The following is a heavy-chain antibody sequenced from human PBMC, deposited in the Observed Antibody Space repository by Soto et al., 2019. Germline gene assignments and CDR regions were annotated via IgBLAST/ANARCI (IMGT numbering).Heavy chain of an antibody. V-gene: IGHV3-23*01. CDR1: GFTFSSYA. D-gene: IGHD6-19*01. CDR2: ISASGGST. J-gene: IGHJ4*02. CDR3: AKGEVRTDRSGWYR. Sequence: PGGSLRLSCAASGFTFSSYAMSWVRQAPGKGLEWVSGISASGGSTYYADSVKGRFTISRDNSKNMLYVQMNSLRAEDTAVYYCAKGEVRTDRSGWYRWGQGTLVTVSS.